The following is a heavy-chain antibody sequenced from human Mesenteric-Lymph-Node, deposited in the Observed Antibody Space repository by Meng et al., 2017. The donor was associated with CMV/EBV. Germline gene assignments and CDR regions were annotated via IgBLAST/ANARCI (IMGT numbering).Heavy chain of an antibody. CDR1: YY. J-gene: IGHJ5*02. D-gene: IGHD3-22*01. V-gene: IGHV1-2*02. CDR3: ARGYSSLRYYDSSGYMGGFDP. Sequence: YYIHGVRQAPGQGPEWMGWINPYSGGTNYAQKFQGRVTMTRDTSISTAYMELSRLRSDDTAVYYCARGYSSLRYYDSSGYMGGFDPWGQGTLVTVSS. CDR2: INPYSGGT.